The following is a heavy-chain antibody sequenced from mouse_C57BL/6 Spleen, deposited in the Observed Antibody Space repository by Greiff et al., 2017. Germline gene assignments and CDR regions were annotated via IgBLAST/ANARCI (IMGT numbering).Heavy chain of an antibody. CDR3: AIYCILLRLYWYFDV. D-gene: IGHD1-2*01. J-gene: IGHJ1*03. CDR2: ISDGGSYT. CDR1: GFTFSSYA. V-gene: IGHV5-4*03. Sequence: EVMLVESGGGLVKSGGSLKLSCAASGFTFSSYAMSWVRQTPEKRLEWVATISDGGSYTYYPDNVKGRFTISRDNAKNNLSLQMSHLKSDDPAMYYCAIYCILLRLYWYFDVWGTGTTVTVSS.